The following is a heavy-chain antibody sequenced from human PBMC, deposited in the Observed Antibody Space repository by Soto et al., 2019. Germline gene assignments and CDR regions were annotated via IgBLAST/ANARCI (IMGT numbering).Heavy chain of an antibody. CDR3: ARDKDLSSTTSGGMDV. Sequence: SETLSLTCAVYGGSFSGYYWSWIRQPPGKGLEWIGEINHSGSTNYNPSLKSRVTTSVDTSKNQFSLKLSSVTAADTAVYYCARDKDLSSTTSGGMDVWGQGTTVTVSS. V-gene: IGHV4-34*01. J-gene: IGHJ6*02. D-gene: IGHD2-2*01. CDR1: GGSFSGYY. CDR2: INHSGST.